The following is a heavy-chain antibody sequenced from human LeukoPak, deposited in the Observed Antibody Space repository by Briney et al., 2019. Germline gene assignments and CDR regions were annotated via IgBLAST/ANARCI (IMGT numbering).Heavy chain of an antibody. D-gene: IGHD3-9*01. CDR2: IYFTGDP. V-gene: IGHV4-39*07. J-gene: IGHJ6*02. CDR1: GGSITSSDRH. CDR3: ARGGSYYDILTGFNYYYGMDV. Sequence: SETLSLTCAVSGGSITSSDRHWGWIRQAPGKGLEWIGTIYFTGDPYYSSSLKSRVTISVDTSKNQFSLKLSSVTAADTAVYYCARGGSYYDILTGFNYYYGMDVWGQGTTVTVSS.